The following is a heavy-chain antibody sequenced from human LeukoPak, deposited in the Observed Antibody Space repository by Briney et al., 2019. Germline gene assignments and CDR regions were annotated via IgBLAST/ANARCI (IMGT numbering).Heavy chain of an antibody. CDR1: GFTFSSYG. CDR2: ISGRGGRT. CDR3: AKADYGSGTYGAFDY. D-gene: IGHD3-10*01. J-gene: IGHJ4*02. V-gene: IGHV3-23*01. Sequence: GALRLSCAASGFTFSSYGMSWVRQAPGKGLEWVSAISGRGGRTYYADSVKGRFTISRDTSKNTLYLQMNSLRAEDTAIYYCAKADYGSGTYGAFDYWGQGTLVTVSS.